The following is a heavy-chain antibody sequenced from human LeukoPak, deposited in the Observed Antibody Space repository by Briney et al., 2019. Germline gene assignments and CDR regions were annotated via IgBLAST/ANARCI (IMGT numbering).Heavy chain of an antibody. CDR1: GNTFSDYY. V-gene: IGHV3-11*04. J-gene: IGHJ4*01. D-gene: IGHD1-14*01. CDR3: VITAGPPTDH. CDR2: ISSGGSPI. Sequence: GGSLRLSCTASGNTFSDYYMNWIRQAPGKGLEWLSFISSGGSPIYYADSVKGRFTISRDNAKNSLYLQMNSLRVEDTAMYYCVITAGPPTDHWGQGALVTVSS.